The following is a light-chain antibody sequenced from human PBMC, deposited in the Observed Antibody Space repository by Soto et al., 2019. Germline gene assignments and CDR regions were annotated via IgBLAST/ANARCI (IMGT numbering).Light chain of an antibody. CDR3: TQYNSLYT. CDR2: KAS. J-gene: IGKJ2*01. CDR1: QSISSW. V-gene: IGKV1-5*03. Sequence: DIQMTQSPSTLSASVGDRVTITCRASQSISSWLAWYQQKPGKAPKLLIYKASSLESGVPSRFSGSGSGTEFTLTISSLQPDDFANYPYTQYNSLYTFGQGTKLEIK.